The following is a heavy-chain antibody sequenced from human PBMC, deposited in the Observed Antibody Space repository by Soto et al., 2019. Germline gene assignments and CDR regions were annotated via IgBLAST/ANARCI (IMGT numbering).Heavy chain of an antibody. Sequence: EVKLLESGGKLVQPGGSLTLSCAASGFTFSNYAMAWVRQAPGKGLEWVSGVSASGLNTDYADTVKGRFYISRDNSKNTVSLHMNILRAEDTALYYCAKERPRRTSGYVFDYWGQGTPVTVSS. D-gene: IGHD5-18*01. CDR1: GFTFSNYA. J-gene: IGHJ4*02. CDR3: AKERPRRTSGYVFDY. V-gene: IGHV3-23*01. CDR2: VSASGLNT.